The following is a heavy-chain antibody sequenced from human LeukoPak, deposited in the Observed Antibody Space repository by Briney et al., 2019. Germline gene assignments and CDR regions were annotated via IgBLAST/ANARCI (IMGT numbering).Heavy chain of an antibody. CDR1: GFRFTDYA. J-gene: IGHJ4*02. CDR3: ARAVAGDFDY. V-gene: IGHV3-23*01. CDR2: ISDSGGSS. D-gene: IGHD6-19*01. Sequence: GGSLRLSCAASGFRFTDYAMSWVRQAPGKGLQWVSGISDSGGSSYYTDSVKGRFTISRDNSKNTVFLEMNNLRVEDTAVYYCARAVAGDFDYWGQGILVTVSS.